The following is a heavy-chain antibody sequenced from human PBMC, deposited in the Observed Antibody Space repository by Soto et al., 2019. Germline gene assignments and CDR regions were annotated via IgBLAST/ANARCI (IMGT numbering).Heavy chain of an antibody. V-gene: IGHV4-59*01. CDR3: ARDYETCPYNSGCLPHAFDI. CDR2: IYYSGNT. D-gene: IGHD6-19*01. J-gene: IGHJ3*02. CDR1: GGSISSYY. Sequence: SETLSLTCTVSGGSISSYYWSWIRQPPGKGLEWIGYIYYSGNTNYNPSLKSRVTISVDTSKNQFSLKLSSVTAADTAVYYCARDYETCPYNSGCLPHAFDIWGQGTMVTVSS.